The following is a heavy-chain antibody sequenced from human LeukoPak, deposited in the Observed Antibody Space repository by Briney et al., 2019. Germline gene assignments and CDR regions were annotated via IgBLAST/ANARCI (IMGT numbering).Heavy chain of an antibody. Sequence: PGGSLRLSCVGSGFTFSSYWMSWVRQAPGKGLEWVANIKQYGSEKYYVDSVKGRFTISRDNAKNSLYLQMNSLRAEDTAVYYCARDEALGYWGQGTLVTVSS. D-gene: IGHD3-16*01. CDR1: GFTFSSYW. V-gene: IGHV3-7*01. CDR3: ARDEALGY. CDR2: IKQYGSEK. J-gene: IGHJ4*02.